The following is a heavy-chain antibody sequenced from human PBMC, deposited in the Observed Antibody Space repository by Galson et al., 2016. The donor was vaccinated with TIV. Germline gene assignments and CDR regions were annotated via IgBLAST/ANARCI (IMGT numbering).Heavy chain of an antibody. CDR3: TRERRFCGNNCYLSYYYGMDV. D-gene: IGHD2-21*01. J-gene: IGHJ6*02. V-gene: IGHV3-66*02. CDR1: ALNVNDNY. Sequence: SLRLSCAASALNVNDNYMTWVRQAPGKGLEWVAIMSSGGSLNYADFVRGRFTVSRDSSKNTLYLQMNSLRTGDTAIYYCTRERRFCGNNCYLSYYYGMDVWGQGTTVTVSS. CDR2: MSSGGSL.